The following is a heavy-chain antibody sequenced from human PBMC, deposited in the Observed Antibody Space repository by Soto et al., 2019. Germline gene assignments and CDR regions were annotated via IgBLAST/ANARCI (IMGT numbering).Heavy chain of an antibody. CDR1: GYTFTSYA. V-gene: IGHV1-3*01. CDR2: INAGNGNT. CDR3: ARDLGGWPDY. D-gene: IGHD2-15*01. Sequence: QVQLVQSGAEVKKPGASVKVSCKASGYTFTSYAMHWVRQAPGQRLEWMGWINAGNGNTKYSQKIQGRVTITRDTSASTANMELSSRRSEDTAGYYCARDLGGWPDYWGQGTLVTVSS. J-gene: IGHJ4*02.